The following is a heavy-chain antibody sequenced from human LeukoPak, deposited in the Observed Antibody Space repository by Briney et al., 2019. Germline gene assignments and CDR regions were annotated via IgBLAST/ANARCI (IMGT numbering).Heavy chain of an antibody. Sequence: GGSLRLSCAASGFTVSSKYMSWVRQAPGKRLEWVSTLYSNGNTYYAGSVKGRFTISRDNSKNTLSLQMNSLRAEDTAVYYCARDYYDGSAYYSYYEYWGQGTLVTVSS. CDR1: GFTVSSKY. V-gene: IGHV3-53*01. D-gene: IGHD3-22*01. CDR3: ARDYYDGSAYYSYYEY. CDR2: LYSNGNT. J-gene: IGHJ4*02.